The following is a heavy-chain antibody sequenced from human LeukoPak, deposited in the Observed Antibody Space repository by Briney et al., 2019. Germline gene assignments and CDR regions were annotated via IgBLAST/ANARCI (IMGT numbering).Heavy chain of an antibody. V-gene: IGHV3-7*01. CDR2: IKQDGSEK. CDR3: ARDFAAYDSSGYYSPDAFDI. J-gene: IGHJ3*02. Sequence: GGSLRLSCAASGFTFSSYWMSWVRQAPGKGLEWVANIKQDGSEKYYADSVKGRLTISRDNSKNTLYLQMNSLRAEDTAVYYCARDFAAYDSSGYYSPDAFDIWGQGTMVTVSS. CDR1: GFTFSSYW. D-gene: IGHD3-22*01.